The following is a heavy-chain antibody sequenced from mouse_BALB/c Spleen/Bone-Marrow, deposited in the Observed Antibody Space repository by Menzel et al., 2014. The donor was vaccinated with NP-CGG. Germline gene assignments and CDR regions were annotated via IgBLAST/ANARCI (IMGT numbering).Heavy chain of an antibody. J-gene: IGHJ2*01. CDR3: ARTGY. CDR1: GYTFTDYY. V-gene: IGHV1-19*01. CDR2: VTPYSGGT. Sequence: EVQRVESGPELVKPGASVKMSCKASGYTFTDYYMDWVKQSHGESFEWIGRVTPYSGGTTYNQKFKGKATLTVDKSSSTAYMALNSLTSEDSAVYYCARTGYWGQGTTLTVSS.